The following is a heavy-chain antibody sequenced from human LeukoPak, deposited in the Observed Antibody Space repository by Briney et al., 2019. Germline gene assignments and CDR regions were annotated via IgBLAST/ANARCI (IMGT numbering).Heavy chain of an antibody. Sequence: SETLSLTCTVSGGSIINYYWVWIRQPPGKGLEWIGYIYYSGSTNYNSSLKSRLTISVDASKSQFSLKLKSVTAADTAVYYCARGAISGYYFYMDVWGKGITVTVSS. V-gene: IGHV4-59*01. CDR3: ARGAISGYYFYMDV. J-gene: IGHJ6*03. D-gene: IGHD5-12*01. CDR1: GGSIINYY. CDR2: IYYSGST.